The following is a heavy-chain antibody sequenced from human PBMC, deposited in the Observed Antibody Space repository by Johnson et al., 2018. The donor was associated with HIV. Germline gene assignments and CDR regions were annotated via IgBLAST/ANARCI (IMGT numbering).Heavy chain of an antibody. CDR3: ARGEWELNAGHGFDI. CDR2: INWNGGST. Sequence: VQLVESGGGVVRPGGSLRLSCAASGFTFNTYGIHWVRQVPGKGLEWVSGINWNGGSTGYADSVKGRFPISRDNAKNSLYLQMNSLRAEDTAFYYCARGEWELNAGHGFDIWGQGTMVTVSS. J-gene: IGHJ3*02. D-gene: IGHD1-26*01. V-gene: IGHV3-20*04. CDR1: GFTFNTYG.